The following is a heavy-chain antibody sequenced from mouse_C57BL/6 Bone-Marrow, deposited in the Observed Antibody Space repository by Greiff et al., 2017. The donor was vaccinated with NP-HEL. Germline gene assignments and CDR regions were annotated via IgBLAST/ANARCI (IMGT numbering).Heavy chain of an antibody. D-gene: IGHD2-1*01. Sequence: EVKVVESEGGLVQPGSSMKLSCTASGFTFSDYYMAWVRQVPEKGLEWVANINYDGSSTYYLDSLKSRFIISRDNAKNILYLQMSSLKSEDTATYYCARVGNYEGAMDYWGQGTSVTVSS. CDR2: INYDGSST. V-gene: IGHV5-16*01. J-gene: IGHJ4*01. CDR1: GFTFSDYY. CDR3: ARVGNYEGAMDY.